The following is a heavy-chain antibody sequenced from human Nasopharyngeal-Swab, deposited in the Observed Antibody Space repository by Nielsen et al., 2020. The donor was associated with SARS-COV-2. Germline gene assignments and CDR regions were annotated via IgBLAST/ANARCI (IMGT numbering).Heavy chain of an antibody. V-gene: IGHV3-30*18. CDR1: GFTFSSYG. D-gene: IGHD1-26*01. CDR2: ISYDGGNK. Sequence: GGSLRLSCAASGFTFSSYGIHWVRQAPGKGLEWLAVISYDGGNKYYADSVKGRCTISRDNSKNTLCLQMNSLRPEDTAVYYCAKDVGRVGRTADPFDIWGQGTMVTVSS. J-gene: IGHJ3*02. CDR3: AKDVGRVGRTADPFDI.